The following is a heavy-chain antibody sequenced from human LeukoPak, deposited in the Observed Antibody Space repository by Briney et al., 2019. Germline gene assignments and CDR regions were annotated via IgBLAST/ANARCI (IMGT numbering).Heavy chain of an antibody. V-gene: IGHV5-51*01. CDR1: GYTFTTYW. J-gene: IGHJ3*02. CDR2: IYPGDSDI. Sequence: HGESLKISCKGSGYTFTTYWIGWVRQMPGKGLEWMGIIYPGDSDIRYSPSFQGQVTISADKSISTAYLQWSSLKASDTAMYYCARRDDLLRGASDIWGQGTMVTVSS. CDR3: ARRDDLLRGASDI. D-gene: IGHD3-22*01.